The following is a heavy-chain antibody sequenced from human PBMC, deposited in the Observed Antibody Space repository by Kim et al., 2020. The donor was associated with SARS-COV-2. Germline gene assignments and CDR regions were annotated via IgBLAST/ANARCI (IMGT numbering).Heavy chain of an antibody. J-gene: IGHJ3*02. CDR2: T. V-gene: IGHV3-53*01. CDR3: AREIVGRAFDI. D-gene: IGHD2-21*01. Sequence: TYSADYVQGRFPNSRDNSKNTRYLQMKSLRAEDTAVYYWAREIVGRAFDIWGQGTMVTVSS.